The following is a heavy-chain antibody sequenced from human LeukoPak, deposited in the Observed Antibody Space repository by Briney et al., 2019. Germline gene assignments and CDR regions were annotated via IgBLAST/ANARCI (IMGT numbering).Heavy chain of an antibody. J-gene: IGHJ5*02. CDR2: IYTSGST. D-gene: IGHD3-9*01. CDR1: GGSISSYY. V-gene: IGHV4-4*07. CDR3: ASAKVVLRYFDWLLSNWFVP. Sequence: PSETLSLTCTVSGGSISSYYWSWIRQPAGKGLEWIGRIYTSGSTNYNPSLKSRVTMSVDTSKNQFSLKLSSVTAADTAVYYCASAKVVLRYFDWLLSNWFVPWGQGTLVTVSS.